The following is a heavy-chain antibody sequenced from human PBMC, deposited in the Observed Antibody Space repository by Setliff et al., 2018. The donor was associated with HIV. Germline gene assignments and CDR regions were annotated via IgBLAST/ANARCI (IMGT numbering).Heavy chain of an antibody. D-gene: IGHD5-12*01. V-gene: IGHV3-48*03. Sequence: PGGSLRLSCAASGFTFSSYEMDWFRQAPGKGLEWVSYITGSSDTIYYADSVKGRFTISRDNAKNSLYLQMNSLRAEDTAMYYCARDWRHGYDLNFDYWGQGTLVTVSS. J-gene: IGHJ4*02. CDR1: GFTFSSYE. CDR2: ITGSSDTI. CDR3: ARDWRHGYDLNFDY.